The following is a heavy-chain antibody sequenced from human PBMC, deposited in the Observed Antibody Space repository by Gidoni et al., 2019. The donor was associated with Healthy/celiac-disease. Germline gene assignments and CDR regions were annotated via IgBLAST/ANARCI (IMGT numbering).Heavy chain of an antibody. D-gene: IGHD2-15*01. Sequence: QAQLVESGGGVVQPGRSLRLSCAASAFTFSNNVLHWVRQAPGKGLEWVAIISNDGTNKYYADSVRGRFTISRDNSKNTLYLQMNSLRAEDTAVYYCAKDGLGYCSGGSCYSAAGIDYWGQGTLVTVSS. CDR1: AFTFSNNV. J-gene: IGHJ4*02. CDR3: AKDGLGYCSGGSCYSAAGIDY. CDR2: ISNDGTNK. V-gene: IGHV3-30*18.